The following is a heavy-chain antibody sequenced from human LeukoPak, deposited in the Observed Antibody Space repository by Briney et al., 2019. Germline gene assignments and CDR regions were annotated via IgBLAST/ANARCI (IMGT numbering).Heavy chain of an antibody. CDR2: ISSSSSYI. CDR1: GFTFSSYS. J-gene: IGHJ4*02. D-gene: IGHD6-13*01. V-gene: IGHV3-21*01. CDR3: ARGDSSSWAFDY. Sequence: GWSLRLSCAASGFTFSSYSMNWVRQAPGKRLDWVSSISSSSSYIYYADSVKGRFTISRDNAKNSLYLQMNSLRAEDTAVYYCARGDSSSWAFDYWGQGTLVTVSS.